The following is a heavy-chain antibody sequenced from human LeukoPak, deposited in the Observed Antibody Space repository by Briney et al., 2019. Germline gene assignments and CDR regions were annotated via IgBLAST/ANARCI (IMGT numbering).Heavy chain of an antibody. J-gene: IGHJ5*02. V-gene: IGHV1-18*01. CDR2: IGVYSGKT. CDR1: GYTFTRYG. Sequence: ASVKVSCKTSGYTFTRYGISWVRQAPGQGLEWMGWIGVYSGKTKYAQNFQDRVTMTTDTSTNTVYMELRDLRSDDTAVYFCAREEFYTTSSCYHSWFDPWGQGTLVTVSS. D-gene: IGHD2-2*01. CDR3: AREEFYTTSSCYHSWFDP.